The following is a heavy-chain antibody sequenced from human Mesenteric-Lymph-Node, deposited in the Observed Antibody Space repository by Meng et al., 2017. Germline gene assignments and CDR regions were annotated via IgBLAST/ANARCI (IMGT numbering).Heavy chain of an antibody. CDR1: GFTFRSFA. CDR2: ISGSGGTT. J-gene: IGHJ4*02. CDR3: AKQALSPHFDY. V-gene: IGHV3-23*01. Sequence: EVQLLESGGGLVQPGGSLRLSCAASGFTFRSFAMTWVRQAPGKGLEWVSAISGSGGTTYYAEAVKGRFTISRDNSKNTLFLQVNSLRAEDTAVYYCAKQALSPHFDYWGQGTLVTVSS.